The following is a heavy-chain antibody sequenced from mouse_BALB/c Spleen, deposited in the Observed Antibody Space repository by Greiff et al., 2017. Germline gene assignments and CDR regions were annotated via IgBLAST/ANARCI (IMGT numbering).Heavy chain of an antibody. Sequence: VQLKESGGGLVKPGGSLKLSCAASGFTFSSYAMSWVRQSPEKRLEWVAEISSGGSYTYYPDTVTGRFTLSRDNAKNTRYLELSSLRSEDTAVYYCGSYGYEFAYWGQGTLVTVSA. CDR2: ISSGGSYT. CDR1: GFTFSSYA. J-gene: IGHJ3*01. D-gene: IGHD2-2*01. V-gene: IGHV5-9-4*01. CDR3: GSYGYEFAY.